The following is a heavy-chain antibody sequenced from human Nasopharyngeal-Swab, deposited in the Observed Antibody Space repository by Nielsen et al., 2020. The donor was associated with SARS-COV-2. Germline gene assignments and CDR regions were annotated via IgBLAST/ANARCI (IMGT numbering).Heavy chain of an antibody. J-gene: IGHJ4*02. CDR2: IIPIFGTA. Sequence: SVKVSCKASGYTFTSSDISWVRQAPGQGLEWMGGIIPIFGTANYAQKFQGRVTITADESTSTAYMELSSLRSEDTAVYYCARVGFGESLDYWGQGTLVTVSS. D-gene: IGHD3-10*01. V-gene: IGHV1-69*13. CDR3: ARVGFGESLDY. CDR1: GYTFTSSD.